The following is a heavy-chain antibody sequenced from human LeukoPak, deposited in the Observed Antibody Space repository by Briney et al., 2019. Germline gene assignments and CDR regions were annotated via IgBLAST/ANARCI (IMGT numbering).Heavy chain of an antibody. CDR2: IYYSGST. CDR3: ARDRYIYGLTEYYFDY. V-gene: IGHV4-59*01. D-gene: IGHD5-18*01. Sequence: SETLSLTCTVSGGSINSYYWSRIRQPPGKGLEWIGYIYYSGSTNYNPSLKSRVTISVDSSKNQFSLKLSSVTAADTAVYYCARDRYIYGLTEYYFDYWGQGSLVTVSS. J-gene: IGHJ4*02. CDR1: GGSINSYY.